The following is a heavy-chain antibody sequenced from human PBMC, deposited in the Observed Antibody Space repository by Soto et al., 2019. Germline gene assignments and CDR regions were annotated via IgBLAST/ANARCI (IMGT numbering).Heavy chain of an antibody. D-gene: IGHD4-4*01. CDR2: MNPNSGNT. CDR3: ARFSATVTTLVGMDV. Sequence: ASVKVSCKASGYTFTSYDINWVRQATGQGLAWMGWMNPNSGNTGYAQKFQGRVTMTRNTSISTAYMELSSLRSEDTAVYYCARFSATVTTLVGMDVWGQGTTVTVSS. CDR1: GYTFTSYD. V-gene: IGHV1-8*01. J-gene: IGHJ6*02.